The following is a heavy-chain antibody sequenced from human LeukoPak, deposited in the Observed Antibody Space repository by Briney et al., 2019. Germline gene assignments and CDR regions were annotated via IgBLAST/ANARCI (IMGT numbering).Heavy chain of an antibody. CDR1: GFTVSSNY. J-gene: IGHJ4*02. CDR2: IYSGGST. Sequence: PLGSLGLSCAASGFTVSSNYMSWVRQAPGKGLEWVSVIYSGGSTYYADSVKGRFNISRDNSKNTLYLRMNSLRAEDTAVYYCARVDYSYGYGYFDYWGQGTLVSVSS. CDR3: ARVDYSYGYGYFDY. V-gene: IGHV3-53*01. D-gene: IGHD5-18*01.